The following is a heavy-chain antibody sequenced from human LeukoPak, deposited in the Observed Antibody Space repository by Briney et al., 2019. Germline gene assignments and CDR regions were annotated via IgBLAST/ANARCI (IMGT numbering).Heavy chain of an antibody. D-gene: IGHD2-2*01. CDR2: ISYDGSNK. Sequence: PGRSLRLSCAASGFTFSSYAMHWVRQAPGNGLEWVAVISYDGSNKYYADSVKGRFTISRDNSKNTLYLQMNSLRAEDTAVYYCARDLQDIVVVPAAAPQYYYYGMDVWGQGTTVTVSS. CDR3: ARDLQDIVVVPAAAPQYYYYGMDV. J-gene: IGHJ6*02. CDR1: GFTFSSYA. V-gene: IGHV3-30-3*01.